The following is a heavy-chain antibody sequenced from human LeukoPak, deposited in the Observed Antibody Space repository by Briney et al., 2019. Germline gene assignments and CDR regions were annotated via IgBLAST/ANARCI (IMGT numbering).Heavy chain of an antibody. J-gene: IGHJ6*03. CDR2: ISYDGSNK. V-gene: IGHV3-30-3*01. CDR1: GFTFSSYA. CDR3: ARGIGYYYYYMDV. D-gene: IGHD2-21*01. Sequence: GGSLRLSCAASGFTFSSYAIHWVRQAPGKGLEWVAVISYDGSNKYYADSVKGRFTISRDNSKNTLYLQMNSLRAEDTAVYYCARGIGYYYYYMDVWGKGTTVTVSS.